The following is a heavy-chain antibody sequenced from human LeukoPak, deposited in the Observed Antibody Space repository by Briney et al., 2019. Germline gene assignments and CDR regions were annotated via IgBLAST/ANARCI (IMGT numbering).Heavy chain of an antibody. J-gene: IGHJ4*02. V-gene: IGHV5-51*01. Sequence: GESLKISCKGSGYGFTSYWIGWVRQMPGKGLEWMGIIYPGDSDTRYSPSFQGQVTISADKSISTAYLQWSSLKASDTAMYYCARYGSFGVVTNAFDYWGQGTLVTVSS. CDR3: ARYGSFGVVTNAFDY. CDR2: IYPGDSDT. CDR1: GYGFTSYW. D-gene: IGHD3-3*01.